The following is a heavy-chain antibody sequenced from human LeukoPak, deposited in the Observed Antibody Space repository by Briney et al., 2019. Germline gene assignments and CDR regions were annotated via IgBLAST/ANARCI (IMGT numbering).Heavy chain of an antibody. CDR1: GYTFTSYG. D-gene: IGHD2-21*01. CDR2: ISAYNGNT. V-gene: IGHV1-18*01. J-gene: IGHJ5*02. CDR3: ARDSRIPRGWFDP. Sequence: GASVKVPCKASGYTFTSYGISWVRQAPGQGLEWMGWISAYNGNTNYAQKPQGGVTMTTDTSTSAAYMELRSLRSDDTAVYYCARDSRIPRGWFDPWGQGTLVTVSS.